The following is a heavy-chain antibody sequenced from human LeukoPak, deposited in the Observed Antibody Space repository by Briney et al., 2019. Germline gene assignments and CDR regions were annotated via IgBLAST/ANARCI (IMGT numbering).Heavy chain of an antibody. D-gene: IGHD3-10*01. CDR2: IYYSGST. CDR1: GGSLSSSSYY. Sequence: SGTLSLTCTVSGGSLSSSSYYWGWIGQPPGKGLEWIGSIYYSGSTYYNPSLKSRVTISIDTSKNQFSLKLSSVIAADTAVYYCARGGSYYFWGQGTLVTVSS. V-gene: IGHV4-39*01. J-gene: IGHJ4*02. CDR3: ARGGSYYF.